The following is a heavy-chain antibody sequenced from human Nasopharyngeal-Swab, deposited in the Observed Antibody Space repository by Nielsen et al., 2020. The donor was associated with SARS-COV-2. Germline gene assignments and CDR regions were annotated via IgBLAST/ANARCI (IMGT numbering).Heavy chain of an antibody. CDR3: ARHREGSRRKVVPAAIAAYYYYGMDV. J-gene: IGHJ6*02. Sequence: SETLSLTCTVSGGSISSSSYYWGWIRQPPGKGLEWIASIYYSGSTYYNPSLKSRVTISVDTSKNQFSLKLSSVTAADTAVYYCARHREGSRRKVVPAAIAAYYYYGMDVWGQGTTVTVSS. D-gene: IGHD2-2*01. CDR2: IYYSGST. V-gene: IGHV4-39*01. CDR1: GGSISSSSYY.